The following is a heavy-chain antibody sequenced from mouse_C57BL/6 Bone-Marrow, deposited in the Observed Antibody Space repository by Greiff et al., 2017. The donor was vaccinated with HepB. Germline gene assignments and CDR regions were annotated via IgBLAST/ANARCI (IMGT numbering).Heavy chain of an antibody. V-gene: IGHV1-64*01. J-gene: IGHJ4*01. CDR2: IHPNSGST. Sequence: VQLQQPGTELVKPGASVKLSCKASGYTFTSYWMHWVKQRPGQGLEWIGMIHPNSGSTNYNEKFKSKATLTVDKSSSTAYMQLSSLTSEDSAVYYCARAGYDYDAMDYWGQGTSVTVSS. CDR3: ARAGYDYDAMDY. CDR1: GYTFTSYW.